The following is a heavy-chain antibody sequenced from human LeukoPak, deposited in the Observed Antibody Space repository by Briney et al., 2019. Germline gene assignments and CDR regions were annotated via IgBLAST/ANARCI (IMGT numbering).Heavy chain of an antibody. CDR3: ARGLWFGDENPPYFDY. J-gene: IGHJ4*02. CDR2: IYYTGST. CDR1: GGSISSNY. V-gene: IGHV4-59*08. D-gene: IGHD3-10*01. Sequence: SETLSLACTVSGGSISSNYWSWIRQPPGKGLEWIGYIYYTGSTKYNPSLKSRVTISVDTSRNQFSLKLSSVTAADTAVYYCARGLWFGDENPPYFDYWGQGILVTVSS.